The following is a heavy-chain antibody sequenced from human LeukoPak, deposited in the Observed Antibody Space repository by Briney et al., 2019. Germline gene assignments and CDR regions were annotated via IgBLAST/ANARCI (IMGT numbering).Heavy chain of an antibody. Sequence: ASVKVSCKASGYTFTSYDINWVRQATGQGLEWMGWMNPNSGNTGYAQKFQGRVTMTRNTSISTAYMELSSLRSEDTAVYYCAITILSPNYYYYYMDVWGKGTTVTVSS. CDR2: MNPNSGNT. CDR3: AITILSPNYYYYYMDV. V-gene: IGHV1-8*01. J-gene: IGHJ6*03. D-gene: IGHD1-20*01. CDR1: GYTFTSYD.